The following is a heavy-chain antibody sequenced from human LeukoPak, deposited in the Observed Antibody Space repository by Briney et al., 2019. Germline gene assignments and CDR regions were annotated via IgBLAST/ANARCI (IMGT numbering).Heavy chain of an antibody. Sequence: PSETLSLTCTVSGGSISSRSYYWGWIRQPPGKGLEWIGSIYYSGSTYYNPSLKSRVTISVDTSKNQFSLRLSSVTAADTAVYYCARTIPDRSGYCYFDYWGQGSLVTVSS. D-gene: IGHD3-3*01. CDR1: GGSISSRSYY. CDR3: ARTIPDRSGYCYFDY. V-gene: IGHV4-39*01. CDR2: IYYSGST. J-gene: IGHJ4*02.